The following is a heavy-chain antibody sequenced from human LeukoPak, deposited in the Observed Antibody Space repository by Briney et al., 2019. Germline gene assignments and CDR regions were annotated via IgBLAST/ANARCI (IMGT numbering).Heavy chain of an antibody. CDR2: INHSGST. CDR3: ARGAGSTSCSNTTYFDY. V-gene: IGHV4-34*01. D-gene: IGHD2-2*01. J-gene: IGHJ4*02. CDR1: GGSFSGYY. Sequence: SETLSLTCAVYGGSFSGYYWSWIRQPPGKGLEWIGEINHSGSTNYNPSLKSRVTISVDTSKNQFSLKLSSVTAADTAVYYCARGAGSTSCSNTTYFDYWGQGTLVTVSS.